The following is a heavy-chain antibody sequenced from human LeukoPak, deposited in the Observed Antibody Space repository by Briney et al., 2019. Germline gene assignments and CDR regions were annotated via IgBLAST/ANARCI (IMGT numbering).Heavy chain of an antibody. D-gene: IGHD3-22*01. CDR1: GFTFSRYG. CDR3: AKDRRYYDPLYYFDS. J-gene: IGHJ4*02. V-gene: IGHV3-30*02. CDR2: IWYDDKND. Sequence: PGGSLRLSCAVSGFTFSRYGMHWIRQAPGKGMEWLTFIWYDDKNDQEYAESVKGRFTISRDNSKNTLYLQMNSLRAEDTAVYYCAKDRRYYDPLYYFDSWGQGTLVTVSS.